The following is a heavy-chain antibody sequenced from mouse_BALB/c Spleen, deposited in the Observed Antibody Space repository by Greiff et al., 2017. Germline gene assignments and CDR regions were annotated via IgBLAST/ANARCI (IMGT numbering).Heavy chain of an antibody. Sequence: EVKLVESGGGLVKPGGSLKLSCAASGFTFSSYAMSWVRQTPEKRLEWVASISSGGSTYYPDSVKGRFTISRDNARNILYLQMSSLRSEDTAMYYCARGYGNQDYFDYWGQGTTLTVSS. CDR2: ISSGGST. J-gene: IGHJ2*01. CDR1: GFTFSSYA. V-gene: IGHV5-6-5*01. CDR3: ARGYGNQDYFDY. D-gene: IGHD2-1*01.